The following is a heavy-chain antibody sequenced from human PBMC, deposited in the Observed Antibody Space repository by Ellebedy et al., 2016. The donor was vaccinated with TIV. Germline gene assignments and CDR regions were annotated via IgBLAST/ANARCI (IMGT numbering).Heavy chain of an antibody. CDR3: ARVSRSGYYTGGSVDY. D-gene: IGHD3-3*01. Sequence: LRLSCTVSGGSISSGGYYWSWIRQHPGKGLEWIGYIYYSGSTYYNPSLKSRVTIAVDTSKNQFSLKLSSVTAADTAVYYCARVSRSGYYTGGSVDYWGQGTLVTVSS. CDR2: IYYSGST. CDR1: GGSISSGGYY. V-gene: IGHV4-31*03. J-gene: IGHJ4*02.